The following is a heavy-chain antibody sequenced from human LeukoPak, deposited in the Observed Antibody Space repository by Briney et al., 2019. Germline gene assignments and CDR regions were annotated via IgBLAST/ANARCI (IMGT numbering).Heavy chain of an antibody. CDR3: AGYCSTTSWRNIDY. CDR2: IDTGGSNI. CDR1: GFTFSAYS. Sequence: PGGSLRLSCAASGFTFSAYSMNWVRQAPGKGREWVSYIDTGGSNIYYADSVKGRFTISRDNAKNSLYLQMNSRRAEDTAMYYCAGYCSTTSWRNIDYWGRGALVTVSS. J-gene: IGHJ4*02. D-gene: IGHD2-2*01. V-gene: IGHV3-48*04.